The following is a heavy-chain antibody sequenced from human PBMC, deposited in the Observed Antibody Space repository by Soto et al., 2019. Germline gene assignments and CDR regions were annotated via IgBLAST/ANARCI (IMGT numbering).Heavy chain of an antibody. CDR1: GFTFSSYA. CDR2: ISGSGGST. CDR3: AKDAATVTTSGDAFDI. V-gene: IGHV3-23*01. Sequence: EVQLLESGGGLVQPGESLRLSCAASGFTFSSYAMSWVRQAPGKGLEWVSAISGSGGSTYYADSVKGRFTISRDNSKNTLYLQMNSLRAEDTAVYYCAKDAATVTTSGDAFDIWGQGTMVTVSS. D-gene: IGHD4-17*01. J-gene: IGHJ3*02.